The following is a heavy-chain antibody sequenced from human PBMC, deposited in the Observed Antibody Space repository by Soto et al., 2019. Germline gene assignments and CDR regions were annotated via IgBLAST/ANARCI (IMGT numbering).Heavy chain of an antibody. J-gene: IGHJ6*02. V-gene: IGHV1-2*02. Sequence: QEQLVQSGAEVKRPGASVKVSCKASGYSFTGYFIHWVRQAPGQGLEWLGWINPVSGSTRYMKRFQGGVTMTRDTSISTAYLEVNWLKSDDTAVYYCARGGVNSEYYDGLDVWGQGTTVTVSS. CDR1: GYSFTGYF. D-gene: IGHD1-1*01. CDR3: ARGGVNSEYYDGLDV. CDR2: INPVSGST.